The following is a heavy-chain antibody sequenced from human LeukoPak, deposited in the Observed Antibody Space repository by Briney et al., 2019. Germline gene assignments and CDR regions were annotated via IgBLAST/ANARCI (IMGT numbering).Heavy chain of an antibody. CDR1: GYTFTSYD. J-gene: IGHJ4*02. D-gene: IGHD6-19*01. V-gene: IGHV1-8*01. CDR2: MNPNSGNT. Sequence: ASVKVSCKASGYTFTSYDINWVRQATGQGLEWMGWMNPNSGNTGYAQKFQGRVTMTRNTSISTAYMELSSLRSEDTAVYYCAREAQQWLALDYWGQGTLVTVSS. CDR3: AREAQQWLALDY.